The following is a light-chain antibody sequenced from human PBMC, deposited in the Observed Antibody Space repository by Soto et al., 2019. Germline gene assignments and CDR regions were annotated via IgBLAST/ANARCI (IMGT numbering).Light chain of an antibody. CDR3: QKYGSSPRK. V-gene: IGKV3-20*01. CDR2: DAS. Sequence: DIVLTQSQATLSFSPVQIATLSFSSSQSLESSLVWYQQKPGQAPRLLIYDASNRVTGIPARFSGSGSGTDFTLTISRLEPEDFAVYYCQKYGSSPRKFGQGTKVDIK. J-gene: IGKJ1*01. CDR1: QSLESS.